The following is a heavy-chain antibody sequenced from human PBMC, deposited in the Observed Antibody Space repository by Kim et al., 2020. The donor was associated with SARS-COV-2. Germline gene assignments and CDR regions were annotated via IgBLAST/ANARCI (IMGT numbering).Heavy chain of an antibody. D-gene: IGHD3-10*01. Sequence: GGSLRLSCAAAGFTFSSYAMHWVRQAPGKGLEWVAVISYDGSNKYYADSVKGRFTISRDNSKNTLYLQMNSLRAEDTAVYYCASHYYGSGRPSSLYYYGMDVWGQGTTVTVSS. CDR1: GFTFSSYA. V-gene: IGHV3-30*04. J-gene: IGHJ6*02. CDR2: ISYDGSNK. CDR3: ASHYYGSGRPSSLYYYGMDV.